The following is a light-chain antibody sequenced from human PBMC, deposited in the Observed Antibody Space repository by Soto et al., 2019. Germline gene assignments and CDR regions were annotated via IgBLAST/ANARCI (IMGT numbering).Light chain of an antibody. CDR2: ENN. V-gene: IGLV1-51*02. Sequence: QSVLTQPPSVSAAPGQKVTISCSGSGSNIGNDYVSWYQQLPGTAPKLLIYENNKRPSGIPDRFSGSKSGTSATLGITGLQTGDEADYYCGTWDSSLSAHWVFGGGTQLTVL. J-gene: IGLJ3*02. CDR1: GSNIGNDY. CDR3: GTWDSSLSAHWV.